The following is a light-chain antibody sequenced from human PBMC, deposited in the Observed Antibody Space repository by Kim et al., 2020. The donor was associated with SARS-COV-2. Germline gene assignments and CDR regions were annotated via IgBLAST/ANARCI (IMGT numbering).Light chain of an antibody. CDR3: ASYGGSNNLI. J-gene: IGLJ2*01. V-gene: IGLV2-8*01. CDR1: SSDIGGYDF. Sequence: GQAGTISCTGTSSDIGGYDFVSWYQQYPGKTPKIIISTVNKRPSGVPDRFSGSKSGNTAFLTVSGLRADDEAVYYCASYGGSNNLIFGGGTQLTVL. CDR2: TVN.